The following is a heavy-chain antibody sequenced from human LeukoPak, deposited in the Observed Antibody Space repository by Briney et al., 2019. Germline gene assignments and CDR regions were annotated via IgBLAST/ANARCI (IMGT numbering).Heavy chain of an antibody. V-gene: IGHV4-31*03. J-gene: IGHJ4*02. Sequence: SQTLSLTCTVSGGSISSGGYYWSWIRQHPGKGLEWIGYIYYSGSTYYNPSLKSRVTISVDTSKNQFSLKLSSVTAADTAVYYCARMYYYDSSGYLYYFGYWGQGTLVTVSS. CDR3: ARMYYYDSSGYLYYFGY. D-gene: IGHD3-22*01. CDR1: GGSISSGGYY. CDR2: IYYSGST.